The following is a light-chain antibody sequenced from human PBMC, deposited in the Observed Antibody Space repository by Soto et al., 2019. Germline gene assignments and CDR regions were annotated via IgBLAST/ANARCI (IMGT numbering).Light chain of an antibody. CDR2: VAY. J-gene: IGKJ5*01. CDR3: QQRHMWPIT. CDR1: QSFRGL. Sequence: EVVLTPSPVTLSLSPGERATLSCRASQSFRGLLAWYQQKPGHAPRLLISVAYNRATGIPLRFSGSGSGTDFTLTISSLEPEDSAVYYCQQRHMWPITFGQGTRLEIK. V-gene: IGKV3-11*01.